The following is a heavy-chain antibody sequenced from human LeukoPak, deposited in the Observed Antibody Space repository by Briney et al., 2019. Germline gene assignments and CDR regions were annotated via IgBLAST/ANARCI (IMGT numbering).Heavy chain of an antibody. D-gene: IGHD6-19*01. Sequence: ASVKVSCKASGYTFTGYYMHWVRPAPGQGLEGMGWINPNSGGTNYAQKFQGRVTMTRDTSISTAYMELSRLRSDDTAVYYCASIAVADDYYYGMDVWGQGTTVTVSS. J-gene: IGHJ6*02. CDR1: GYTFTGYY. V-gene: IGHV1-2*02. CDR2: INPNSGGT. CDR3: ASIAVADDYYYGMDV.